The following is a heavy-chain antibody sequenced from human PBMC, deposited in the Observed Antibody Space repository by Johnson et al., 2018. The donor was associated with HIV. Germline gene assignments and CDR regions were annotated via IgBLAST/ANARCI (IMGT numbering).Heavy chain of an antibody. V-gene: IGHV3-30*18. CDR2: VSYDGSNK. CDR1: GFTFSSYG. D-gene: IGHD3-22*01. CDR3: AKDFSYDSSAYYNVPFNI. Sequence: QVQLVESGGGVVQPGRALRLSCAASGFTFSSYGMHWVRQDPGKGLEWVAVVSYDGSNKYYADSVKGRFTISRDNSKNTLYLQMNSLRAEDTAIYYCAKDFSYDSSAYYNVPFNIWGQGTMVSVSS. J-gene: IGHJ3*02.